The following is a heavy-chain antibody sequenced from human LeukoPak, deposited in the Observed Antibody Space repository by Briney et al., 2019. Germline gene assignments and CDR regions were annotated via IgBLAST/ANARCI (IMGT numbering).Heavy chain of an antibody. V-gene: IGHV3-7*01. CDR2: IRPDGSEG. Sequence: GGSLRLSCTTSGITFSNSWMSRVRQAPGKGLEWVATIRPDGSEGYYADSVRGRFTISRDNSKNSFYLQMSSLRAEDTGVFYCARFIAAPYYFDYWGRGTLVTVSS. D-gene: IGHD6-13*01. CDR1: GITFSNSW. CDR3: ARFIAAPYYFDY. J-gene: IGHJ4*02.